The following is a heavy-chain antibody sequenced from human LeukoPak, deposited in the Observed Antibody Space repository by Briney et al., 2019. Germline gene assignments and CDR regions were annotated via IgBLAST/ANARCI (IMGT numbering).Heavy chain of an antibody. CDR3: ARIRYRLAETYIDY. J-gene: IGHJ4*02. D-gene: IGHD3-16*01. CDR1: GYIFTGYY. CDR2: INPNSGDT. V-gene: IGHV1-2*02. Sequence: SVKVSCKASGYIFTGYYMHWVRQAPGQGLEWMGWINPNSGDTNYAQKFQGRVTMTRDTSISTAYMELSRLRSDDTAVYYCARIRYRLAETYIDYWGQGTLVTVSS.